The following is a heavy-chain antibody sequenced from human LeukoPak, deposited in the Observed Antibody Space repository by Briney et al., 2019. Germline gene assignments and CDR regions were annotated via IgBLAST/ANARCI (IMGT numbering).Heavy chain of an antibody. Sequence: GGSLRLPCAASGFTFSSYAMSWVRQAPGKGLEWVSAISGSGGSTYYADSVKGRFTISRDNSKNTLYLQMNSLRAEDTAVYYCAKVSPYYYDSSGYYFDYWGQGTLVTVSS. CDR1: GFTFSSYA. J-gene: IGHJ4*02. CDR3: AKVSPYYYDSSGYYFDY. V-gene: IGHV3-23*01. CDR2: ISGSGGST. D-gene: IGHD3-22*01.